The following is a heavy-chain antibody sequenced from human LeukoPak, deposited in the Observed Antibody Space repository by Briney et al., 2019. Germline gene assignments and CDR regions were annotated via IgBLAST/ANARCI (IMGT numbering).Heavy chain of an antibody. D-gene: IGHD3-9*01. V-gene: IGHV1-2*02. Sequence: GASVKVSCKASGYTFTGYYMHWVRQAPGQGLEWMGWINPNSGGTNYAQKFQGRVTMTRDTSISTAYMELSRLRSDDTAVYYCARTTYYDILTGYYGEGDHDYWGRGTLVTVSS. CDR2: INPNSGGT. CDR1: GYTFTGYY. J-gene: IGHJ4*02. CDR3: ARTTYYDILTGYYGEGDHDY.